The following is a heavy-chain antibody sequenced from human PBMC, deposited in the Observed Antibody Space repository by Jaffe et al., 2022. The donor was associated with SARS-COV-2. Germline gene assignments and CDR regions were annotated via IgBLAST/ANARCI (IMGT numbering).Heavy chain of an antibody. D-gene: IGHD6-13*01. CDR1: GFSFSAYS. Sequence: QVQLVESGGGVVQPGKSLGLSCAASGFSFSAYSMHWVRLAPGKGLEWVALISFDGTNEHYADSVEGRFTISRDNSKNTLYLQMSSLTIEDTAVYYCAKGTGRNSWAFDGWGQGSLVTVSS. V-gene: IGHV3-30-3*01. CDR2: ISFDGTNE. J-gene: IGHJ4*02. CDR3: AKGTGRNSWAFDG.